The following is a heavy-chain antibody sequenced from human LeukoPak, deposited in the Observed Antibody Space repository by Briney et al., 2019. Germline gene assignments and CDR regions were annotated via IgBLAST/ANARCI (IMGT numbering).Heavy chain of an antibody. D-gene: IGHD3-10*01. J-gene: IGHJ4*02. CDR1: GGTFSSYA. CDR2: IIPIFGTA. Sequence: ASVKVSCKASGGTFSSYAISWVRQARGQGLEWMGGIIPIFGTANYAQKFQGRVTSTADESTSTAYMELSSLRSEDTAVYYCARNYYGSGSYYRGFDYWGQGTLVTVSS. CDR3: ARNYYGSGSYYRGFDY. V-gene: IGHV1-69*13.